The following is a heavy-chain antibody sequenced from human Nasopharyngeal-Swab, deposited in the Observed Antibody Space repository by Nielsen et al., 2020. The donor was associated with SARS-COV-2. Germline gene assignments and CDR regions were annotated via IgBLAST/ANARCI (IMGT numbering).Heavy chain of an antibody. V-gene: IGHV7-4-1*01. Sequence: ASVKVSCKTSGYTFTNYAMNWVRQAPGQGLEWMGWINTNTGNPMYAQGFTGRFVFSLDTSVSTAYLQIGSLKAEDTAVYYCARDLVGLGYYWGQGTLVTVSS. J-gene: IGHJ4*02. CDR1: GYTFTNYA. D-gene: IGHD2-2*01. CDR3: ARDLVGLGYY. CDR2: INTNTGNP.